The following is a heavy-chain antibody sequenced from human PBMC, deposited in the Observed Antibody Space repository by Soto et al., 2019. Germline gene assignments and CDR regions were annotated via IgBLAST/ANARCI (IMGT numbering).Heavy chain of an antibody. Sequence: GGSLRLSCAASGFTFSSYAMSWVRQAPGKGLEWVSAISGSGGSTYYADSVKGRFTISRDNSKNTLYLQMNSLRAEDTAVYYCAKTNEGSTSRLNYYYYGMDVWGQGTTVTVSS. CDR2: ISGSGGST. V-gene: IGHV3-23*01. CDR1: GFTFSSYA. J-gene: IGHJ6*02. CDR3: AKTNEGSTSRLNYYYYGMDV. D-gene: IGHD2-2*01.